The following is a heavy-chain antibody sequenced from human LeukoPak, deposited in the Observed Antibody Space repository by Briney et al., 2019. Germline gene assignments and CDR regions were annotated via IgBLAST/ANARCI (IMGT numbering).Heavy chain of an antibody. J-gene: IGHJ4*02. D-gene: IGHD7-27*01. CDR3: ARVVIRTGDQGWAFGY. CDR2: INPNSGGT. Sequence: ASVKVSCTASGYTFIAYYMHWVRQAPGQGLEWMGWINPNSGGTNYAQKFQGRVTMTRDTSISTAYMELSRLRSDDTAVYYCARVVIRTGDQGWAFGYWGQETLVTVSS. CDR1: GYTFIAYY. V-gene: IGHV1-2*02.